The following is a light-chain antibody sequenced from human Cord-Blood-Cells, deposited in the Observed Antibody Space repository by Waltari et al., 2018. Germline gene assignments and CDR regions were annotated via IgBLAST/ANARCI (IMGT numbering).Light chain of an antibody. CDR2: GAS. J-gene: IGKJ2*01. CDR1: QSVSSN. Sequence: EIVMTQSPATLSVSPGESANHSCRASQSVSSNLPWYQQQPGQAPRLLIYGASTRATGIPARFSGSGSGTEFTLTISSLQSEDFAVYYCQQYNNWPRTFGQGTKLEIK. V-gene: IGKV3-15*01. CDR3: QQYNNWPRT.